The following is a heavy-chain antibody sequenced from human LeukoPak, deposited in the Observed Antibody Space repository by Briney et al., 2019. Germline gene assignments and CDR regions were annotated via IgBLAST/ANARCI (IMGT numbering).Heavy chain of an antibody. CDR2: IDPSDSET. CDR1: GYTFTSYW. J-gene: IGHJ4*02. CDR3: ARQTAMGRSGDY. V-gene: IGHV5-51*01. D-gene: IGHD5-18*01. Sequence: GESLKISCKASGYTFTSYWIGWVRQMPGKGLELMGIIDPSDSETRYTPSFQGQVTISVDKSLTTTYPQWNSLKASDTAMYYCARQTAMGRSGDYWGQRALVTVSS.